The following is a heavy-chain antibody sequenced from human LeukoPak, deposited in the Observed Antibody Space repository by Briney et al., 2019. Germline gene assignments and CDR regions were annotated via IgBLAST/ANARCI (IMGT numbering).Heavy chain of an antibody. D-gene: IGHD2-2*01. J-gene: IGHJ4*02. CDR3: ARDKSTRPDPIRFDS. CDR1: GYTFTTYY. CDR2: INPRGGST. Sequence: GASVKVSCKASGYTFTTYYIHWVRQAPGQGLEWMGIINPRGGSTSYAQEFQGRVTMTRDMSTTTVYMELSSLRSEDTAVYFCARDKSTRPDPIRFDSWGQGTLVTVSS. V-gene: IGHV1-46*01.